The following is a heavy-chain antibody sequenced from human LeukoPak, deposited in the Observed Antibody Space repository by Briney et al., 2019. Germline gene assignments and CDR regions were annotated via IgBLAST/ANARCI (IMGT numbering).Heavy chain of an antibody. CDR2: ISSSSSTI. CDR1: GFTFSSYS. CDR3: ARDQYYFDY. J-gene: IGHJ4*02. V-gene: IGHV3-48*04. Sequence: PGGSLRLSCAASGFTFSSYSMNWARQAPGKGLEWVSYISSSSSTIYYADSVKGRFTISRDNAKNSLYLQMNSLRAEDTAVYYCARDQYYFDYWGQGTLVTVSS.